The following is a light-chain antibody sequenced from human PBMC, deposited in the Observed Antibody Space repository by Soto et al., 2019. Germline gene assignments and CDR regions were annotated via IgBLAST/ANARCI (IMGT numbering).Light chain of an antibody. CDR2: GAS. CDR1: QSVSNN. Sequence: EIVMTHSPATLSVSPGERATLSCRASQSVSNNLAWYQQKPGQAPRLLIYGASTRATAIPARFSGSGSGTEFTLTISSLQSEDFAVYFCQEYNTWPWTFGQGTKVEFK. V-gene: IGKV3-15*01. J-gene: IGKJ1*01. CDR3: QEYNTWPWT.